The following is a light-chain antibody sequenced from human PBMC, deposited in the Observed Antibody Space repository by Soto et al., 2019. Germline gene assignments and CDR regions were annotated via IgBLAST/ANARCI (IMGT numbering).Light chain of an antibody. CDR1: QSVRSNY. J-gene: IGKJ1*01. Sequence: PGERATLSCSASQSVRSNYLAWYQQKPGRAPRLLIYGASSRATGIPDRFSGSGSGTDFTLTISGLEPEDFAVYYCQQYGSSLTWTFGQGTKVDIK. CDR3: QQYGSSLTWT. CDR2: GAS. V-gene: IGKV3-20*01.